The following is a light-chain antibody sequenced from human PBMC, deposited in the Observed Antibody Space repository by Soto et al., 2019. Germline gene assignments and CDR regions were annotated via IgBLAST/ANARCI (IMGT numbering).Light chain of an antibody. CDR2: AAS. J-gene: IGKJ3*01. V-gene: IGKV1-39*01. CDR1: QSISRY. Sequence: DIQMTQSPSSLSASVGDRVTITCRASQSISRYLNWYQQKPGKAPKLLIYAASSLQSGVPSRFSGSGSGTDFTLTISSLQPEDFATYYCQQSYRTTLVGPGTKVDIK. CDR3: QQSYRTTL.